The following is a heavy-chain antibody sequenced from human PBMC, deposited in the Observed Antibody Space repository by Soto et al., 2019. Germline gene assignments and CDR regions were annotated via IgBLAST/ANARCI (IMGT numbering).Heavy chain of an antibody. CDR1: GYSFTSYW. CDR3: ARSGVLDTIFVRPYYFGMDV. J-gene: IGHJ6*02. V-gene: IGHV5-51*01. D-gene: IGHD3-3*01. CDR2: IYPGDSDT. Sequence: GESLKISCKGSGYSFTSYWIGWVRQMPGKGLEWMGIIYPGDSDTRYSPSFQGQVTISADKSISTAYLQWSSLKASDTAMFYCARSGVLDTIFVRPYYFGMDVWGQGTTVTVSS.